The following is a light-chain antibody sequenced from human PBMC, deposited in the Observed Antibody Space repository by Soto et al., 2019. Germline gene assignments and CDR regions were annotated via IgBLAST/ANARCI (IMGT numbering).Light chain of an antibody. CDR3: QHSNSYSEA. CDR1: QTISSW. Sequence: IELTHSPSCLYAAVIDRFTVTSRASQTISSWLAWYQQKPGKAPKLLIYKASTLKSGVPSRFSGSGSGTEFTLTISSLQPDDFATYYCQHSNSYSEAFGQGTKVDIK. CDR2: KAS. J-gene: IGKJ1*01. V-gene: IGKV1-5*03.